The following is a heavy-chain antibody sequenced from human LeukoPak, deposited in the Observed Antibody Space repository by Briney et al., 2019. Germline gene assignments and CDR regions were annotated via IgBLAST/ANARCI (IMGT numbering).Heavy chain of an antibody. CDR1: GFPFNKYS. V-gene: IGHV3-21*01. CDR2: ISSSSRDI. J-gene: IGHJ5*02. CDR3: ARDATYCAGGSCSRFDP. Sequence: GGSLRLSCAASGFPFNKYSMTWVRQAPGKGLEWVSSISSSSRDIFYAESLKGRFTISRDNAKNSLYLHMDSLRAEDTAVYYCARDATYCAGGSCSRFDPWGQGSLVTVSS. D-gene: IGHD2-15*01.